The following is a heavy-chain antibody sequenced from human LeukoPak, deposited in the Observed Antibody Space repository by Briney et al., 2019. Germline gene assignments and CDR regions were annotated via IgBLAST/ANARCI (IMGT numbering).Heavy chain of an antibody. CDR2: INPNSGGT. V-gene: IGHV1-2*02. CDR3: ARDQRTAAGTPEYFQH. D-gene: IGHD6-13*01. J-gene: IGHJ1*01. CDR1: GYTFTGYY. Sequence: ASVKVSCKASGYTFTGYYVHWVRQAPGQGLEWMGWINPNSGGTNYAQKFQGRVTMTRDTSISTAYMELSRLRSDDTAVYYCARDQRTAAGTPEYFQHWGQGTLVTVSS.